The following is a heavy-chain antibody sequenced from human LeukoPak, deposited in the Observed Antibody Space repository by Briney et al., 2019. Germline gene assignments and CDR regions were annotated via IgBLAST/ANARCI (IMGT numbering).Heavy chain of an antibody. CDR3: AKAYSGGANDAFDI. J-gene: IGHJ3*02. CDR1: GFTFSSYA. CDR2: ISYDGSDK. D-gene: IGHD3-16*01. V-gene: IGHV3-30-3*01. Sequence: GGSLRLSCAASGFTFSSYAMHWVRQAPGKGLEWVAVISYDGSDKYYADSVKGRFTISRDNSKNTLYLQMNSLRAEDTAVYYCAKAYSGGANDAFDIWGQGTMVTVSS.